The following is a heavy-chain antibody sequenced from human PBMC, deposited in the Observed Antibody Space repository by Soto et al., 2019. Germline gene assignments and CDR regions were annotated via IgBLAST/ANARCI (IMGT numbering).Heavy chain of an antibody. Sequence: SETLSLTCTVSGGSISSGDYYWSWIRQPPGKGLEWIGYIYYSGSTYYNPSLKSRVTISVDTSKNQFSLKLSSVTAADTAVYYCARDRTYYDFWSGYYSPGWFDPWGQGTLVTVSS. CDR2: IYYSGST. D-gene: IGHD3-3*01. CDR1: GGSISSGDYY. J-gene: IGHJ5*02. CDR3: ARDRTYYDFWSGYYSPGWFDP. V-gene: IGHV4-30-4*01.